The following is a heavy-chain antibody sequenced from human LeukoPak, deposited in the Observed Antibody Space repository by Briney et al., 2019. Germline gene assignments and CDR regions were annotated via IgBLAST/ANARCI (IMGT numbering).Heavy chain of an antibody. CDR1: GFTFSSYA. J-gene: IGHJ4*02. CDR2: ISGSGGST. Sequence: GGSLRLSCAASGFTFSSYAMSWVRQAPGKGLEWVSAISGSGGSTYYADSVKGRFTISRDNSKNTLYLQMNSLRAEDTAVYYCAKGWSGSYYGRAKVYYFDYWGQGTLVTVSS. CDR3: AKGWSGSYYGRAKVYYFDY. V-gene: IGHV3-23*01. D-gene: IGHD1-26*01.